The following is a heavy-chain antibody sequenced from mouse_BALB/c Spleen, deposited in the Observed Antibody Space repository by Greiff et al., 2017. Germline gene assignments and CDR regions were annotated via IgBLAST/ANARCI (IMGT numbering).Heavy chain of an antibody. J-gene: IGHJ2*01. CDR3: ATARATFDY. Sequence: EVQLQQSGPGLVKPSQSLSLTCSVTGYSITSGYYWNWIRQFPGNKLEWMGYISYDGSNNYNPSLKNRISITRDTSKNQFFLKLNSVTTEDTATYYCATARATFDYWGQGTTLTVSS. CDR2: ISYDGSN. D-gene: IGHD3-1*01. CDR1: GYSITSGYY. V-gene: IGHV3-6*02.